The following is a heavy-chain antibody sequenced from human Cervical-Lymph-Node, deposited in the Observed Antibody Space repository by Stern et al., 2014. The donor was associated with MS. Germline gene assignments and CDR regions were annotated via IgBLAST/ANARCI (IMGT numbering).Heavy chain of an antibody. CDR2: IYYSGST. V-gene: IGHV4-59*01. J-gene: IGHJ5*02. D-gene: IGHD3-3*01. Sequence: VQLLESGPGLVKPSETLSLTCTVSGGSISSYYWSWIRQPPGKGLEWIGYIYYSGSTNYNPSLKSRVTISVDTSKNQFSLKLSSVTAADTAVYYCARDVDFWSGSNWFDPWGQGTLVTVSS. CDR1: GGSISSYY. CDR3: ARDVDFWSGSNWFDP.